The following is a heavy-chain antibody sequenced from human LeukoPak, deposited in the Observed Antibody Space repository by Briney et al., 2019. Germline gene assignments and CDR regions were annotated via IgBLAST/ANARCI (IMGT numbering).Heavy chain of an antibody. J-gene: IGHJ1*01. Sequence: PGGSLRLSCAPSGFIFSNYGMHWVRQAPGKGLEWVAIIWNDGSNKYYADSVKGRFTISRDNAKNTLYLQMSSLRVEDTAMYYCVRGEYSSSWHSEYFHYWGQGTLVTVSS. D-gene: IGHD6-13*01. V-gene: IGHV3-33*01. CDR3: VRGEYSSSWHSEYFHY. CDR1: GFIFSNYG. CDR2: IWNDGSNK.